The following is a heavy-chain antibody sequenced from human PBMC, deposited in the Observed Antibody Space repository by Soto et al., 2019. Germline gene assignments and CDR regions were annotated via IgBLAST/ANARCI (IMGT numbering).Heavy chain of an antibody. CDR3: ARGAGSYFRRVVGSFDI. D-gene: IGHD3-10*01. CDR2: IKQDGSEK. V-gene: IGHV3-7*04. Sequence: EVQLVESGGGLVQPGGSLRLSCAASGFTFSSYWMTWVRQAPGKGLEWVANIKQDGSEKFYVDSVKGRFTISRDNAKNSLYIQMNSLRAEDTAVYYCARGAGSYFRRVVGSFDICGQGTMVTVSS. CDR1: GFTFSSYW. J-gene: IGHJ3*02.